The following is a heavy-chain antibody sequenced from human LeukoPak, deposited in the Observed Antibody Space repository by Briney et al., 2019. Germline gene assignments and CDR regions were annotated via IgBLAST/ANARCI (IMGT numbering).Heavy chain of an antibody. D-gene: IGHD3-22*01. Sequence: PGGSLRLSCAASGFTFSSYAMHWVRQAPGKGLEWVAVISYDGSNKYYADSVKGRFTISRDNSKNTLYLQMNSLRAEDTAVYYCARSAHTMIVVPGDYWGQGTLVTVSS. CDR3: ARSAHTMIVVPGDY. V-gene: IGHV3-30-3*01. CDR1: GFTFSSYA. CDR2: ISYDGSNK. J-gene: IGHJ4*02.